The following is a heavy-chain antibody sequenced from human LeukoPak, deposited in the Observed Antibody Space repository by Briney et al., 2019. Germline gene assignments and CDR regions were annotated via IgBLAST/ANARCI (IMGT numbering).Heavy chain of an antibody. CDR2: ISYDGSNK. Sequence: GGSLRLSCAASGFTLSNYGMHGVRQAPGKGLEWVGVISYDGSNKYYADSVKGRFTISRDNSKNTLYLQMNSLRAEDTAVYYCAGYYFDYWGQGTLVTVSS. V-gene: IGHV3-30*03. J-gene: IGHJ4*02. CDR3: AGYYFDY. CDR1: GFTLSNYG.